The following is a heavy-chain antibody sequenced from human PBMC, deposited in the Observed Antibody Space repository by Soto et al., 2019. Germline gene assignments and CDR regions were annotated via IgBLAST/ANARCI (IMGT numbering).Heavy chain of an antibody. V-gene: IGHV3-33*01. CDR1: GFTFSSYG. CDR3: ARDGAIRTYYYYYGMDV. CDR2: IWYDGSNK. Sequence: QVQLVESGGGVVQPGRSLRLSCAASGFTFSSYGMHWVRQAPGKGLEWVAVIWYDGSNKYYADSVKGRFTISRDNSKNMXYLQMNSLRAEDTAVYYCARDGAIRTYYYYYGMDVWGQGTTVTVSS. J-gene: IGHJ6*02. D-gene: IGHD1-1*01.